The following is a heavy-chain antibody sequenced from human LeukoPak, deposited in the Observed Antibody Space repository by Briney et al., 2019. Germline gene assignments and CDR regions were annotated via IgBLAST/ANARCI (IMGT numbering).Heavy chain of an antibody. Sequence: ASVKVSCKASGYTFTGYYMHWVRQAPGQGLEWMGRTNPNSGGTNYAQKFQGRVTMTRDTSISTAYMELSRLRSDDTAVYYCARVCCSSTSWLFDPWGQGTLVTVSS. D-gene: IGHD2-2*01. V-gene: IGHV1-2*06. CDR1: GYTFTGYY. J-gene: IGHJ5*02. CDR2: TNPNSGGT. CDR3: ARVCCSSTSWLFDP.